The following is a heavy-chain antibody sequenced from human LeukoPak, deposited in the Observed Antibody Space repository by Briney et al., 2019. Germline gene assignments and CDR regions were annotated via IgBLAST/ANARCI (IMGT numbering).Heavy chain of an antibody. D-gene: IGHD2-8*01. CDR3: ARWVVLMVYAPTDAFDI. J-gene: IGHJ3*02. CDR2: TYYRSKWYN. Sequence: PSQTLSLTCAISGDSVSSNSAAWNWIRQSPSRGLEWLGRTYYRSKWYNDYAVSVKSRITINPDTSKNQFSLQLNSVTPEDTAVYYCARWVVLMVYAPTDAFDIWGQGTMVTVSS. CDR1: GDSVSSNSAA. V-gene: IGHV6-1*01.